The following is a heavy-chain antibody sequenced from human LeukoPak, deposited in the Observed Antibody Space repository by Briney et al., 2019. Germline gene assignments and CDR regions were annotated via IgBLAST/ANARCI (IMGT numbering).Heavy chain of an antibody. Sequence: SETLSLTCTVSGGSISSYYWSWIRQPPGKGLEWIGYIYYSGSTNYNPSLESRVTISVDTSKNQFSLKLSSVTAADTAVYYCASGDSSGYYLFDYWGQGTLVTVSS. CDR3: ASGDSSGYYLFDY. J-gene: IGHJ4*02. D-gene: IGHD3-22*01. CDR1: GGSISSYY. V-gene: IGHV4-59*01. CDR2: IYYSGST.